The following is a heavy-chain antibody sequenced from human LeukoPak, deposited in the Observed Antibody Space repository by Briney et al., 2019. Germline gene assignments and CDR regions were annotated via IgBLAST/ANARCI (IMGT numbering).Heavy chain of an antibody. CDR2: IFNSGTT. J-gene: IGHJ6*03. CDR3: ARGGISGYYYYYMDV. Sequence: SETLSLTCSVSGFSLTSTNYYWAWLRQPSGRGLEWVGTIFNSGTTYYNTSLKSRLTISLDTSQNQFSLKLSSVTAADTAVYYCARGGISGYYYYYMDVWGKGTTVTISS. CDR1: GFSLTSTNYY. V-gene: IGHV4-39*07. D-gene: IGHD3-16*01.